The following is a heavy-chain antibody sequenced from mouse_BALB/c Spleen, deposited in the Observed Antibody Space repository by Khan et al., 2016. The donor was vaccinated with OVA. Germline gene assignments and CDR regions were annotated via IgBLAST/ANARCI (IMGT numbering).Heavy chain of an antibody. CDR2: ISSGGDYT. Sequence: EVELVESGGDLVRPGGSLKLSCAASGFSFSSYSMSWVRQTPDNRLEWVATISSGGDYTYYPDSVTGRFTISRDNAKNTLYLHMSSLKSEDTAIYYCASHLTGSFAYWGQGTLVTVSA. CDR3: ASHLTGSFAY. V-gene: IGHV5-6*01. CDR1: GFSFSSYS. D-gene: IGHD4-1*01. J-gene: IGHJ3*01.